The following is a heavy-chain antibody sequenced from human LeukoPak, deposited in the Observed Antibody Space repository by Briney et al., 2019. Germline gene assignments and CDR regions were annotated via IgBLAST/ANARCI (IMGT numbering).Heavy chain of an antibody. Sequence: GGALQISCKGSGCSFTSYWIGWVRQMPGKGLEWMGIIYPGDSDTRYSPSFQGQVTISADKSISTAYLQWSSLKASDTAMYYCARLITPSNWFDPWGQGTLVTVSS. CDR1: GCSFTSYW. J-gene: IGHJ5*02. D-gene: IGHD2-15*01. CDR3: ARLITPSNWFDP. V-gene: IGHV5-51*01. CDR2: IYPGDSDT.